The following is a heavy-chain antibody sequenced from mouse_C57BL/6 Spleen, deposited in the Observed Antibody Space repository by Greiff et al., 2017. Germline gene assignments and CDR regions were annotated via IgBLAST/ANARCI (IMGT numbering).Heavy chain of an antibody. V-gene: IGHV1-19*01. CDR3: ARSGSSGLYAMDY. J-gene: IGHJ4*01. CDR2: INPYNGGT. D-gene: IGHD3-2*02. Sequence: EVKLQESGPVLVKPGASVKMSCKASGYTFTDYYMNWVKQSHGKSLEWIGVINPYNGGTSYNQKFKGKATLTVDKSSSTAYMELNSLTSEDSAVYYCARSGSSGLYAMDYWGQGTSVTVSS. CDR1: GYTFTDYY.